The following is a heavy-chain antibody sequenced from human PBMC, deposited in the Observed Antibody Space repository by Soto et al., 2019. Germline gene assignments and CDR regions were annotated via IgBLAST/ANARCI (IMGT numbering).Heavy chain of an antibody. CDR1: GFTFSSCA. CDR3: ARGYYDSSGYYWVFDY. V-gene: IGHV3-48*01. D-gene: IGHD3-22*01. CDR2: ISSSSSTI. Sequence: GGSLRLSCAASGFTFSSCAMGWVRQAPGKGLEWVSYISSSSSTIYYADSVKGRFTISRDNAKNSLYLQMNSLRAEDTAVYYCARGYYDSSGYYWVFDYWGQGTLVTVSS. J-gene: IGHJ4*02.